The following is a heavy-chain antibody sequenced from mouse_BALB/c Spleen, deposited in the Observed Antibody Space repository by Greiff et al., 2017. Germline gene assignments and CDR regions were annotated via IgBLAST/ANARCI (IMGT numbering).Heavy chain of an antibody. V-gene: IGHV5-12-2*01. CDR3: ARFITTAGD. Sequence: EVKLVESGGGLVQPGGSLKLSCAASGFTFSSYTMSWVRQTPEKRLEWVAYISNGGGSTYYPDTVKGRFTISRDNAKNTLYLQMSSLKSEDTAMYYCARFITTAGDWGQGTLVTVSA. CDR2: ISNGGGST. D-gene: IGHD1-2*01. J-gene: IGHJ3*01. CDR1: GFTFSSYT.